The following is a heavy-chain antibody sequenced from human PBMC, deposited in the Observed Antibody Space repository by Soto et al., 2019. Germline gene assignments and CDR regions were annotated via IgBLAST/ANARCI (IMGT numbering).Heavy chain of an antibody. V-gene: IGHV1-18*01. CDR1: GYTFASYA. CDR2: ISAYNGNP. CDR3: ARDPPPPDY. Sequence: QVQLVQSGAEVKKPGASVKVSCKASGYTFASYAISWMRQAPGQGLEWMGWISAYNGNPNYAQKVQGRVTMTTDTYTSTAYMELRSLRADDTAVYYCARDPPPPDYWGQGTLVTVSS. J-gene: IGHJ4*02.